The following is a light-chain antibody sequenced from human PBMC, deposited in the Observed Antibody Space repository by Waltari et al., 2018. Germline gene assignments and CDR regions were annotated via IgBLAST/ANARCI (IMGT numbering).Light chain of an antibody. CDR1: SRDVGPYNL. CDR2: EAS. CDR3: CSYAGSGSWV. V-gene: IGLV2-23*01. J-gene: IGLJ3*02. Sequence: QSALTQPASASGSPGQSISIPCIGTSRDVGPYNLVSWYQHHPGKAPKLIVFEASKRPSGVSKRFSGSKAANTASLIISGLQADDEADYYCCSYAGSGSWVFGGGTKVTVI.